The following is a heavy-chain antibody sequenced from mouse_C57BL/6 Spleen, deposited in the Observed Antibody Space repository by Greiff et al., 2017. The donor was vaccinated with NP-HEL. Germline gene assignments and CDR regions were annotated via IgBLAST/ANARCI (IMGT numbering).Heavy chain of an antibody. V-gene: IGHV1-15*01. CDR2: IDPETGGT. Sequence: QVQLQQSGAELVRPGASVTLSCKASGYTFTDYEMHWVKQTPVHGLEWIGAIDPETGGTAYNQKFKGKAILTADKSSSTAYMELRSLTSEDSAVDYCTRHFCGSSLFAYWGQGTLVTVSA. D-gene: IGHD1-1*01. CDR1: GYTFTDYE. CDR3: TRHFCGSSLFAY. J-gene: IGHJ3*01.